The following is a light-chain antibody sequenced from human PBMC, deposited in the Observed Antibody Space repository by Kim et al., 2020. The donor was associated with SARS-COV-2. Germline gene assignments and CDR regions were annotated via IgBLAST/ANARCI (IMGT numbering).Light chain of an antibody. CDR3: QQYGSSQYT. Sequence: SLSLGESATISCWASENVATHLAWYQQRPGQAPTLVISGVFVRAPGIPDRFSGSGSGTGFALTISRLEPEDFAMYFCQQYGSSQYTFGQGTKLEIK. CDR2: GVF. CDR1: ENVATH. V-gene: IGKV3-20*01. J-gene: IGKJ2*01.